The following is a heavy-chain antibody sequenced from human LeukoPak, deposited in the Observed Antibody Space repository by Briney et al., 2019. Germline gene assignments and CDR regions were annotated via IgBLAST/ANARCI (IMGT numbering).Heavy chain of an antibody. V-gene: IGHV1-8*01. CDR1: GYTFTSYD. CDR2: MNPNSGNT. J-gene: IGHJ4*02. Sequence: ASVKVSCKASGYTFTSYDIDWVRQATGQGLEWMGWMNPNSGNTGYAQKFQGRVTMTRNTSISTAYMELSSLRSEDTAVYYCARLRGIVGAHDYWGQGTLVTVSS. CDR3: ARLRGIVGAHDY. D-gene: IGHD1-26*01.